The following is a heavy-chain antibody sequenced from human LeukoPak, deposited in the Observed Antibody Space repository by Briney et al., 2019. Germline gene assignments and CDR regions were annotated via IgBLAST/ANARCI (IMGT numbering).Heavy chain of an antibody. CDR2: IYYSGST. CDR3: ARQRWELQYVDY. CDR1: GGSISSSSYY. J-gene: IGHJ4*02. V-gene: IGHV4-39*01. Sequence: SETLSLTCTVSGGSISSSSYYWGWIRQPPGKGLEWIGSIYYSGSTYYNPSLKSRVTISEDTSKNQFSLKLSSVTAADTAVYYCARQRWELQYVDYWGQGTLVTVSS. D-gene: IGHD1-26*01.